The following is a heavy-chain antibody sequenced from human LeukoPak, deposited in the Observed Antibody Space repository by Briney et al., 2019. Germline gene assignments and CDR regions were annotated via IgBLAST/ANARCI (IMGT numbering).Heavy chain of an antibody. D-gene: IGHD3-9*01. V-gene: IGHV3-23*01. J-gene: IGHJ4*02. CDR2: ISGSGGST. Sequence: XRQAPGKGLEWVSAISGSGGSTYYADSVKGRFTISRDNSKNTLYLQMNSLRAEDTAVYYCANSYDILTGYYPFDYWGQGTLVTVSS. CDR3: ANSYDILTGYYPFDY.